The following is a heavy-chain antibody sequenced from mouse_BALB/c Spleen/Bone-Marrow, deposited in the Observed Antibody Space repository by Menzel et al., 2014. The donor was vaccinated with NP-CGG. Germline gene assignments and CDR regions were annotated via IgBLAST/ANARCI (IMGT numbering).Heavy chain of an antibody. J-gene: IGHJ3*01. D-gene: IGHD2-3*01. Sequence: EVKVVESGGGLVQPGGSMKLSGVASGFTFSNYWMNWVRQSPEKGLEWVAKIRLKSNNYATHYAESVKGRFTISRDDSKSSVYLQMNNLRAEDTGIYYCTSMRRRGFAYWGQGTLVTVSA. CDR2: IRLKSNNYAT. CDR1: GFTFSNYW. CDR3: TSMRRRGFAY. V-gene: IGHV6-6*02.